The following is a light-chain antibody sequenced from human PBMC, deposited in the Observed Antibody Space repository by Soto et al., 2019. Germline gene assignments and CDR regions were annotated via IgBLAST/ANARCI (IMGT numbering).Light chain of an antibody. CDR1: QTISSW. V-gene: IGKV1-5*01. J-gene: IGKJ3*01. CDR2: DAS. CDR3: QKYNSAPLA. Sequence: IQMTQSPSTLSGSVGDRVTITCRASQTISSWLAWYQQKPGKAPKLLIYDASSLESGVPSRFSGSGSGTDFTLTISSLQPEDVATYYCQKYNSAPLAFGPGTKVDIK.